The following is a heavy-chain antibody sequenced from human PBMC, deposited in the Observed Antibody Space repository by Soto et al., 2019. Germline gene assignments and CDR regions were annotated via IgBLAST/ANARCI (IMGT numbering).Heavy chain of an antibody. CDR2: IYWDDDH. Sequence: QITLRESGPALVRPTQTLTLTCTFSGFSLSSNGVGVGWIRQPPGKALEWLALIYWDDDHRYSPSLKTRLTITKDTSKNQLVLTMTKLDPVDTATYYCAREMYYSTYFDSLGQGTLVTVSS. CDR1: GFSLSSNGVG. CDR3: AREMYYSTYFDS. D-gene: IGHD3-10*01. J-gene: IGHJ4*02. V-gene: IGHV2-5*02.